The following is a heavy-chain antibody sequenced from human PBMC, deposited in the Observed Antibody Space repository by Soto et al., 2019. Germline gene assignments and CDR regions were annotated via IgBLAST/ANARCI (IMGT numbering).Heavy chain of an antibody. J-gene: IGHJ5*02. Sequence: QAQLVQSGAEVTEPGASVKVSCKASGYTFDSYGFLWVRQAPGQGLELMGWISAYNGNTHYARKFQGRVTMTRDTSTTTAYMELRSLRSDDTAVYYYVRGAREVGWFDPWGQGTQVTVSS. CDR2: ISAYNGNT. V-gene: IGHV1-18*01. CDR1: GYTFDSYG. CDR3: VRGAREVGWFDP.